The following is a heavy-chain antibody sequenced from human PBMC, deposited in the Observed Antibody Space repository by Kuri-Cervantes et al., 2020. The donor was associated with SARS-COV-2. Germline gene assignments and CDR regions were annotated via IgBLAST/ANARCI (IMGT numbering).Heavy chain of an antibody. CDR3: ARVSYDILTGYYLSPTFDY. CDR1: GYSISSGYY. CDR2: IYYSGST. J-gene: IGHJ4*02. Sequence: SETLSLTCTVSGYSISSGYYWGWFRQPPGKGLEWIGYIYYSGSTNYNPSLKSRVTISVDTSKNQFSLKLSSVTAADTAVYYCARVSYDILTGYYLSPTFDYWGQGTLVTVSS. D-gene: IGHD3-9*01. V-gene: IGHV4-61*01.